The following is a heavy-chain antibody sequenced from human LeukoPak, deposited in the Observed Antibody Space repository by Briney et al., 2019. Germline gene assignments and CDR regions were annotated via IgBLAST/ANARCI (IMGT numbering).Heavy chain of an antibody. J-gene: IGHJ6*02. D-gene: IGHD6-6*01. Sequence: PGGSLRLSCAASGFTFNSYAMSWVRQAPGKGLEWVSTISGSGGSTYFADSVKGRFTIFRDNAKNSLYLQMNSLRAEDTAVYYCARVEYTSSYYAMDVWGQGTSVTVSS. CDR1: GFTFNSYA. CDR3: ARVEYTSSYYAMDV. CDR2: ISGSGGST. V-gene: IGHV3-23*01.